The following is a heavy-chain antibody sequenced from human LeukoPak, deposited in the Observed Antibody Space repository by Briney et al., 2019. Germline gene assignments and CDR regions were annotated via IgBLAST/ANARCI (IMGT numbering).Heavy chain of an antibody. D-gene: IGHD2-2*01. J-gene: IGHJ6*02. CDR2: IYYSGST. CDR1: GGSISSGGYY. Sequence: SETLSLTCTVSGGSISSGGYYWSWIRQHPGKGLEWIGYIYYSGSTYYNQSLKSRVTISVDTSKNQFSLKLSSVTAADTAVYYCARDSVVPAVNYYYGMDVWGQGTTVTVSS. CDR3: ARDSVVPAVNYYYGMDV. V-gene: IGHV4-31*03.